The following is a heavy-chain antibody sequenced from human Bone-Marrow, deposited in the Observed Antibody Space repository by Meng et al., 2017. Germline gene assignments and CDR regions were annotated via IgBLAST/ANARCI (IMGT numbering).Heavy chain of an antibody. J-gene: IGHJ1*01. CDR3: TRGQDYIWGPE. D-gene: IGHD3-16*01. Sequence: QGQRHGWGEGLLTPSDSLSPTRDVYGGSFGDYYALVRHPPGKGLEWIGGIGNSGRTVYSPALKSRVTLSLDTSKDTEQFFLQMKYVTAADTAVYYCTRGQDYIWGPEWGQGTLVTVSS. V-gene: IGHV4-34*01. CDR1: GGSFGDYY. CDR2: IGNSGRT.